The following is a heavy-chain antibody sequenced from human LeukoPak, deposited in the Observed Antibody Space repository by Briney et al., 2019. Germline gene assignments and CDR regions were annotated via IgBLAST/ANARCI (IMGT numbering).Heavy chain of an antibody. D-gene: IGHD6-6*01. J-gene: IGHJ4*02. CDR3: ATYSSSSGHGY. CDR1: GFTFSSYA. V-gene: IGHV3-48*01. Sequence: GGSLRLSCVVSGFTFSSYAMSWVRQAPGKGLEWVSYISSSSSTIYYADSVKGRFTISRDNAKNSLYLQMNSLRAEDTAVYYCATYSSSSGHGYWGQGTLVTVSS. CDR2: ISSSSSTI.